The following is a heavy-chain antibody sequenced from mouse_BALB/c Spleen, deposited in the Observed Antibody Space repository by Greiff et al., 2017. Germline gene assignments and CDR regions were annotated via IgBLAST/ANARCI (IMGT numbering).Heavy chain of an antibody. CDR1: GFTFSSYG. J-gene: IGHJ3*01. CDR3: ARDVAY. CDR2: ISSGGSYT. Sequence: EVQVVESGGDLVKPGGSLKLSCAASGFTFSSYGMSWVRQTPDKRLEWVATISSGGSYTYYPDSVKGRFTISRDNAKNNLYLQMSSLKSEDTAMYYCARDVAYWGQGTLVTVSA. V-gene: IGHV5-6*01.